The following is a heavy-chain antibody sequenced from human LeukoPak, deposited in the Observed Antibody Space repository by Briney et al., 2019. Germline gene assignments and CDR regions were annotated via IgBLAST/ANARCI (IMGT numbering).Heavy chain of an antibody. CDR1: GGSISSSSYY. CDR3: ARTDQAPTDNRFDP. Sequence: SETLSLTCTVSGGSISSSSYYWGWIRQPPGKGLEWIGSIYYSGSTYYNPSLKSRVTISVDTSKNQFSLKLSSVTAADTAVYYCARTDQAPTDNRFDPWGQGTLVTVSS. V-gene: IGHV4-39*01. D-gene: IGHD6-6*01. CDR2: IYYSGST. J-gene: IGHJ5*02.